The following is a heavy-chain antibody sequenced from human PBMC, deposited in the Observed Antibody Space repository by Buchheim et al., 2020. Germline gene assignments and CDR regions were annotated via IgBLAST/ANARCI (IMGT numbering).Heavy chain of an antibody. V-gene: IGHV3-7*01. CDR1: GFSFGNYW. Sequence: EVQLMESGGGLVQPGGSLRLSCAASGFSFGNYWMRWVRQAPGKGLVWVANINQDGRSTSYVDSVRGRFTISRDNAKNSLYLQMNSLRVDDTAVYYCVKIHDHSDYWYYFANWGQGAL. CDR2: INQDGRST. CDR3: VKIHDHSDYWYYFAN. J-gene: IGHJ4*02. D-gene: IGHD4-11*01.